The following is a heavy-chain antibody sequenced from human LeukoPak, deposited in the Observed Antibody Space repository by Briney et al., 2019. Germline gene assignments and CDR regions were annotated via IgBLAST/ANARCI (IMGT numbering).Heavy chain of an antibody. V-gene: IGHV4-39*07. Sequence: SETLSLTCTVSGGSISSSSYYWGWIRQPPGKGLEWIGSIYYSGSTYYNPSLKSRVTISVDTSKNQFSLKLSSVTVADTAVYYCATIEYYYYYMDVWGKGTTVTVSS. CDR1: GGSISSSSYY. CDR2: IYYSGST. CDR3: ATIEYYYYYMDV. J-gene: IGHJ6*03.